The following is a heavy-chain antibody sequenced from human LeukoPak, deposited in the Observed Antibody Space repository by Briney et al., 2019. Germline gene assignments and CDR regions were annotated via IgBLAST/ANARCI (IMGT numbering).Heavy chain of an antibody. CDR3: ATQRWWARYCSSTSCPTYYFDY. J-gene: IGHJ4*02. Sequence: SVKVSCKASGGTFSSYAISWVRQASGQGLEWMGGIIPIFGTANYAQKFQGRVTIIADESTSTAYMELSSLRSEDTAVYYCATQRWWARYCSSTSCPTYYFDYWGQGTLVTVSS. CDR1: GGTFSSYA. CDR2: IIPIFGTA. D-gene: IGHD2-2*01. V-gene: IGHV1-69*01.